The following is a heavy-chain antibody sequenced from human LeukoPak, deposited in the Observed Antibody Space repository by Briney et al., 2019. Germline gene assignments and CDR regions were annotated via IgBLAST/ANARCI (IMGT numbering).Heavy chain of an antibody. J-gene: IGHJ5*02. D-gene: IGHD3-3*01. CDR3: ARVRTYYDFWSGYSYNWFDP. CDR2: IYYSGST. V-gene: IGHV4-30-4*01. Sequence: PSQTLSLTCTVSGGSISSGDYYWSWIRHPPGKGLEWIGYIYYSGSTYYNPSLKSRVTISVDTSKNQFSLKLSSVTAADTAEYYCARVRTYYDFWSGYSYNWFDPWGQGTLVTVSS. CDR1: GGSISSGDYY.